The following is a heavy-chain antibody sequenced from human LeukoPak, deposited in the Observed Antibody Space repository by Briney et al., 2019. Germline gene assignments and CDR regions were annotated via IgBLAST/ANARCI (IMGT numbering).Heavy chain of an antibody. CDR1: GGSISSSNW. CDR3: ARTRYYYNSRNYGAPYYFDY. Sequence: SGTLSLTCAVSGGSISSSNWWSWVRQPPGKGLQWIGNIYYSGSTYYNPSLKSRVTISVDTSKNQFSLKLSSVTAADTAVYYCARTRYYYNSRNYGAPYYFDYWGQGTLVTVSS. D-gene: IGHD3-10*01. J-gene: IGHJ4*02. V-gene: IGHV4-4*02. CDR2: IYYSGST.